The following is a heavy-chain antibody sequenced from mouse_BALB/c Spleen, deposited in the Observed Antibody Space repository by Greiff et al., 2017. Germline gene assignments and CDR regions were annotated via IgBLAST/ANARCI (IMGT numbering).Heavy chain of an antibody. J-gene: IGHJ4*01. CDR3: ARSYGNYFYYAMDY. Sequence: EVQLVESGGGLVQPGGSRKLSCAASGFTFSSFGMHWVRQAPEKGLEWVASISSGGSTYYPDSVKGRFTISRDNARNILYLQMSSLRSEDTAMYYCARSYGNYFYYAMDYWGQGTSVTVSS. CDR2: ISSGGST. CDR1: GFTFSSFG. D-gene: IGHD2-1*01. V-gene: IGHV5-6-5*01.